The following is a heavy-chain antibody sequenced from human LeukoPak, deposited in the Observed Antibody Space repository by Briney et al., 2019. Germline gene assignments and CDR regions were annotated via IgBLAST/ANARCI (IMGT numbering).Heavy chain of an antibody. V-gene: IGHV4-39*07. Sequence: SETLSLTCTVSGGSISSTIYYWGWIRQPPGKGLEWIGSIYYRGSTYYNPSLKSRVTISVDTSKNQFSLKLSSVTAADTAVYYRARFGLGVLRYFDGRKAAFDIWGQGTMVTVSS. CDR3: ARFGLGVLRYFDGRKAAFDI. D-gene: IGHD3-9*01. CDR2: IYYRGST. J-gene: IGHJ3*02. CDR1: GGSISSTIYY.